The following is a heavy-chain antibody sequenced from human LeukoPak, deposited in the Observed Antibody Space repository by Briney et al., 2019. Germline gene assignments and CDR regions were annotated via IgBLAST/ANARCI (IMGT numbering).Heavy chain of an antibody. J-gene: IGHJ4*02. CDR1: GYTFTSYY. D-gene: IGHD2-2*01. V-gene: IGHV1-69*13. CDR3: ARADCSSTSCYLDDY. Sequence: SVKVSCKASGYTFTSYYMHWVRQAPGQGLEWMGGIIPIFGTANYAQKFQGRVTITADESTSTAYMELSSLRSEDTAVYYCARADCSSTSCYLDDYWGQGTLVTVSS. CDR2: IIPIFGTA.